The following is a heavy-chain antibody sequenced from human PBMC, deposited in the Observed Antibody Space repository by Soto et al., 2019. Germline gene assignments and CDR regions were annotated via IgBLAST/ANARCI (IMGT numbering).Heavy chain of an antibody. Sequence: GASVKVSCKASGYTFTGYYMHWVRQAPRQGLEWMGWINPNSGGTNYAQKFQGWVTMTRDTSISTAYMELSRLRSDDTAVYYCARGAYSSSWTNDYWGQGTLVTVSS. D-gene: IGHD6-13*01. CDR1: GYTFTGYY. CDR3: ARGAYSSSWTNDY. CDR2: INPNSGGT. V-gene: IGHV1-2*04. J-gene: IGHJ4*02.